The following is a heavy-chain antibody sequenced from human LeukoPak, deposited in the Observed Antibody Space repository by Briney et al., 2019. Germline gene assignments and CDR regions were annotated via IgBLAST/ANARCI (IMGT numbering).Heavy chain of an antibody. D-gene: IGHD2-2*01. J-gene: IGHJ5*02. Sequence: GGSLRLSCTASGFTFGDYSMSWVRQAPGKGLEWVGFIRSKAYGGTTEYAASVKGRFTISRDDSKSIAYLQMNSLNTEDTAVYYCTRERDIVVVPADPWGQGTLVTVSS. CDR2: IRSKAYGGTT. CDR1: GFTFGDYS. V-gene: IGHV3-49*04. CDR3: TRERDIVVVPADP.